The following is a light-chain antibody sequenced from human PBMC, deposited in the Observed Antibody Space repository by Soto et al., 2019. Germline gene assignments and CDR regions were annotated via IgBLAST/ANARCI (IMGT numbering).Light chain of an antibody. J-gene: IGKJ5*01. CDR2: GAS. CDR3: QQYTNWPPIT. V-gene: IGKV3D-15*01. Sequence: EIVMTQSPATLSVSPGERATLSCRASQSVSSNLAWYQQKPGQAPRLLIYGASTRATGIPARFSGSGSGTEFALTIGGLQSEDFAVYYCQQYTNWPPITFGQGTRLEI. CDR1: QSVSSN.